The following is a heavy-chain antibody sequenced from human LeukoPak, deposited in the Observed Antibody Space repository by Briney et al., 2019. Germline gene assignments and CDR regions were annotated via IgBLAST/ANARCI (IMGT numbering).Heavy chain of an antibody. J-gene: IGHJ4*02. Sequence: GGSLRLSCSGSGFTFSNAWMSWVRQAPGKGLEGGGHIKSKTDGGTTDYAAPVKGRFTISRDDSNNTLYLQMNSLKTEDTAVYYCTTGWYYFDHWGQETLVTVSS. D-gene: IGHD2-8*01. CDR3: TTGWYYFDH. CDR1: GFTFSNAW. CDR2: IKSKTDGGTT. V-gene: IGHV3-15*01.